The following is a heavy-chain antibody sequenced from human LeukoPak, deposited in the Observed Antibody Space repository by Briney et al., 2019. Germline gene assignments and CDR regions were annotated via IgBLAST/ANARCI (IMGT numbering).Heavy chain of an antibody. J-gene: IGHJ6*03. CDR2: IYYSGST. V-gene: IGHV4-39*01. D-gene: IGHD3-16*02. CDR3: ARTIMITFGGVIAYYMDV. CDR1: GGSISSSSYY. Sequence: SETLSLTCTVSGGSISSSSYYWGWIRQPPGKGLEWMGSIYYSGSTYYNPSLKSRVTISVDTSKNQFSLKLSSVTAADTAVYYCARTIMITFGGVIAYYMDVWGKGTTVTVSS.